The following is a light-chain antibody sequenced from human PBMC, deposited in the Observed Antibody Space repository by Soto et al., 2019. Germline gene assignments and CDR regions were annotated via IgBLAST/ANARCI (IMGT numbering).Light chain of an antibody. J-gene: IGKJ3*01. CDR1: QSISSY. Sequence: DIQMTQSPSSLSASVGDRATITCRASQSISSYLNWYQQKPGKAPKLLIYSASSLQSGVPSRFSGSGSETDFTLTNSSPQPEDFATYYCQQRYSTPFTVGPGTKMDIK. CDR2: SAS. V-gene: IGKV1-39*01. CDR3: QQRYSTPFT.